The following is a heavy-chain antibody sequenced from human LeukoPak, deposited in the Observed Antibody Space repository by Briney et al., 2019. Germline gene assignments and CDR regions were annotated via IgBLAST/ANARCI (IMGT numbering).Heavy chain of an antibody. CDR2: ISAYNGNT. CDR3: ARDSQWLVRGYYGMDV. V-gene: IGHV1-18*01. D-gene: IGHD6-19*01. J-gene: IGHJ6*02. Sequence: ASVKVSCKASGYTFTSYGISWVRQAPGQGLEWMGWISAYNGNTNYAQKLQGRVTMTTDTSTSTAYMELRSLRSGDTAVYYCARDSQWLVRGYYGMDVWGQGTTVTVSS. CDR1: GYTFTSYG.